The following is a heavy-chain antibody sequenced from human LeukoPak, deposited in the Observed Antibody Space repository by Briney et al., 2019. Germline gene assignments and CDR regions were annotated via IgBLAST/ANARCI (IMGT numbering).Heavy chain of an antibody. V-gene: IGHV3-23*01. CDR1: GFTFSSYA. CDR3: AKGAGYRGHYFDY. Sequence: GGSPRLSCAASGFTFSSYAMSWVRQAPGKGLEWVSAISGSGGSTYYADSVKGRFTISRDNSKNTLYLQMNSLRVEDTAVYYCAKGAGYRGHYFDYWGQGTLVTVSS. J-gene: IGHJ4*02. CDR2: ISGSGGST. D-gene: IGHD3-10*01.